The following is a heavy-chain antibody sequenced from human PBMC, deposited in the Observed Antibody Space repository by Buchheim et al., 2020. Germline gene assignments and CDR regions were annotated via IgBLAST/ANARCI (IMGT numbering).Heavy chain of an antibody. CDR1: GFTFSNAW. CDR3: TTDLILAYCGGDCYSVLAQRQVVDY. CDR2: IKSKTDGGTT. J-gene: IGHJ4*02. D-gene: IGHD2-21*02. Sequence: EVQLVESGGGLVKPGGSLRLSCAASGFTFSNAWMSWVRQAPGKGLEWVGRIKSKTDGGTTDYAAPVKGRFTISRDDSKNTLYLQMNSLKTEDTAVYYCTTDLILAYCGGDCYSVLAQRQVVDYWGQGTL. V-gene: IGHV3-15*01.